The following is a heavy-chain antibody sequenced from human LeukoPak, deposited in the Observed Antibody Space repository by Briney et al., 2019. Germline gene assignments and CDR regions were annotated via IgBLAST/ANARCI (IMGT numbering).Heavy chain of an antibody. CDR1: GGSITNYY. CDR2: IYNTGRT. V-gene: IGHV4-59*08. D-gene: IGHD1-26*01. J-gene: IGHJ4*02. Sequence: PSETLSLTCSVSGGSITNYYWSWIRQSPGKGLEWIGFIYNTGRTNYNPSLQSRVTMSIDTSKNQFSLGLSSVTAADTAVYYCARQGELAIDYWGQGTLVTVSS. CDR3: ARQGELAIDY.